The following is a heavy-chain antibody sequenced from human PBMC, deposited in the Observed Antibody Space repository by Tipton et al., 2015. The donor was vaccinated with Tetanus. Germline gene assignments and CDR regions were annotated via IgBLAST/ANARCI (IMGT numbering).Heavy chain of an antibody. CDR3: AGWGDASGSTNLYAFDI. Sequence: TLSLTCSVSGGSVNSGTYYWSWIRQPPGKGLEWLGDIYYGGATQYNPSLESRVTISMDTAKNQFSLKMSSVTAADTAVYYCAGWGDASGSTNLYAFDIWGQGTMVSVSS. D-gene: IGHD3-10*01. J-gene: IGHJ3*02. CDR2: IYYGGAT. V-gene: IGHV4-61*01. CDR1: GGSVNSGTYY.